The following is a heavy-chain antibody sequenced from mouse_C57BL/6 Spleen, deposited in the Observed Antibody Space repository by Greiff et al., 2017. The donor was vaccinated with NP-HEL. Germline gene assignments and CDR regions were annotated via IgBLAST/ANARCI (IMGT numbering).Heavy chain of an antibody. CDR3: ASYYYGSSYRFDY. Sequence: VQLQQPGAELVRPGSSVKLSCKASGYTFTSYWMHWVKQRPIQGLEWIGNIDPSDSETHYNQKFKDKATLTVDKSSSTAYMQLSSLTSEDSAVYYCASYYYGSSYRFDYWGQGTTLTVSS. V-gene: IGHV1-52*01. CDR1: GYTFTSYW. D-gene: IGHD1-1*01. CDR2: IDPSDSET. J-gene: IGHJ2*01.